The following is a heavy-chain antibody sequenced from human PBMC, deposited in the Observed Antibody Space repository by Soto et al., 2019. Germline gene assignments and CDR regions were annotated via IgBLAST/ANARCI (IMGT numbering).Heavy chain of an antibody. J-gene: IGHJ4*02. D-gene: IGHD6-13*01. V-gene: IGHV3-11*01. CDR1: GFTFSDYY. CDR2: ISSGSSTI. CDR3: AKAMYSSKTDFDY. Sequence: QVQLVESGGGLVKPGGSLRLSCVASGFTFSDYYMSWFRQAPGKGLEWVSYISSGSSTISYSDSVKGRFTISRDSAKNSLYLQMNSMRAEDTDVYYCAKAMYSSKTDFDYWGQGTLVTVSS.